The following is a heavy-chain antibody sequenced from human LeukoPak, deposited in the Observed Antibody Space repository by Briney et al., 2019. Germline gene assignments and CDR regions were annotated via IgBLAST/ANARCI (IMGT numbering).Heavy chain of an antibody. CDR3: ARVQDYYDTRGYYSLFDY. CDR2: ISAYNGNT. J-gene: IGHJ4*02. Sequence: ASVKVSCKASGYTFTNYGISWVRQAPGQGLEWMGWISAYNGNTNYIQKLQGRVTMTTDTSTGTAYIELRSLRSDDTAVYFCARVQDYYDTRGYYSLFDYWGQGTLVTVSS. CDR1: GYTFTNYG. V-gene: IGHV1-18*01. D-gene: IGHD3-22*01.